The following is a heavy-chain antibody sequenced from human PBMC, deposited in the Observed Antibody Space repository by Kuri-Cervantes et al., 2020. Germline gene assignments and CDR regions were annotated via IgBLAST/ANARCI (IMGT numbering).Heavy chain of an antibody. D-gene: IGHD6-19*01. CDR3: ARTPLYSSGWLDY. Sequence: GGSLRLSCAASGFTFSSYWMHWVRQAPGKGLVWVSRINSDGSSTSYVDSVKGRFTISRDNAKNTLYLQMNSLRAEDTAVYYCARTPLYSSGWLDYWGQGTLVTVSS. CDR1: GFTFSSYW. V-gene: IGHV3-74*01. J-gene: IGHJ4*02. CDR2: INSDGSST.